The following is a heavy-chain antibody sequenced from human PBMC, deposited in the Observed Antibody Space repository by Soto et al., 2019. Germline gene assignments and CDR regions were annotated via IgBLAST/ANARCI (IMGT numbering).Heavy chain of an antibody. V-gene: IGHV4-59*01. Sequence: QVQLQESGPGLVKPSETLSLTCTVSGGSISSYYWSWIRQPPGKGLEWIGYIYYSGSTNYNPSLTSRVTISVDTSKNQCSLKLSSVTAADTAVYYCARAEDTAMVYYYGMDVWGQGTTVTVSS. CDR1: GGSISSYY. D-gene: IGHD5-18*01. CDR2: IYYSGST. CDR3: ARAEDTAMVYYYGMDV. J-gene: IGHJ6*02.